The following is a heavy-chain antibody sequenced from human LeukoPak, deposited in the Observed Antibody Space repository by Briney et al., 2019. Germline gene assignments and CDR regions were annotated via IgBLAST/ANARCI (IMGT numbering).Heavy chain of an antibody. CDR3: ARFELADAFDI. CDR1: GGSISSGDYY. V-gene: IGHV4-30-4*08. J-gene: IGHJ3*02. Sequence: SQTLSLTCTVSGGSISSGDYYWSWIRQPPGKGLEWIGYIYYSGSTYYNPSLKSRVTISVDTSKNQFSLKLSSVTAADTALYYCARFELADAFDIWGQGTMVTVS. D-gene: IGHD6-13*01. CDR2: IYYSGST.